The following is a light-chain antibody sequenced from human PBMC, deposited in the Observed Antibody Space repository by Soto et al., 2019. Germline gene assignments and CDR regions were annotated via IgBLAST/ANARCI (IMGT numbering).Light chain of an antibody. CDR3: SSYTVSSTHVI. CDR1: SSDVGRYNY. Sequence: QSVLTQPASVSGSPGQSITISCTGTSSDVGRYNYVSWYQQYPGKAPKLMIYEVTNRPSGVSNRFSGSKSGNTASLTISGLPAEDEAEYYCSSYTVSSTHVIFGGGTKLTVL. CDR2: EVT. J-gene: IGLJ2*01. V-gene: IGLV2-14*01.